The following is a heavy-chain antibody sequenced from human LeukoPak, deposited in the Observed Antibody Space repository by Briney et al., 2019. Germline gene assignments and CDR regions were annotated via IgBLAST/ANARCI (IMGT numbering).Heavy chain of an antibody. CDR1: GFTFSTYR. CDR3: VTGLDSRGNS. CDR2: IEGDGSGT. V-gene: IGHV3-74*01. D-gene: IGHD3-9*01. Sequence: GRSLRLSCAAAGFTFSTYRMHWVQQAREDGLLWVSRIEGDGSGTTYADSVKGRFTISRDNAKSTLYLQMNSLRDEDTAVYYCVTGLDSRGNSWGQGTLVTVSS. J-gene: IGHJ4*02.